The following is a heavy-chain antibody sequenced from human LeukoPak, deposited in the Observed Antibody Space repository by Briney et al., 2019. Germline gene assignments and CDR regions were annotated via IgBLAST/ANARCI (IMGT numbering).Heavy chain of an antibody. Sequence: ASVKVSCKASGYTFTSYYMHWVRQAPGQGLEWMGIINPTGGSTSYAQKFQGRVTMTRDKSTSTVYMELSSLRSEDTAVYYRAGLAAADNFDYWGQGTLVTVSS. CDR1: GYTFTSYY. CDR3: AGLAAADNFDY. V-gene: IGHV1-46*01. CDR2: INPTGGST. D-gene: IGHD2-2*01. J-gene: IGHJ4*02.